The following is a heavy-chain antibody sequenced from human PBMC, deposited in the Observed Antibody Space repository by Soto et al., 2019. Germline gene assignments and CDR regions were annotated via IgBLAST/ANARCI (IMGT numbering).Heavy chain of an antibody. J-gene: IGHJ6*02. CDR3: INDHYLLPPATDRTMGYYYGMDV. CDR2: VYPGDSDT. D-gene: IGHD1-1*01. Sequence: PGESLKISFKGSGYSFTTYLIGWVRQMPVKGLEWMGIVYPGDSDTRYSPSFQGQVTISADKSISTAYLQWNSLKASDTAIYYCINDHYLLPPATDRTMGYYYGMDVCGQETTFTVSS. CDR1: GYSFTTYL. V-gene: IGHV5-51*01.